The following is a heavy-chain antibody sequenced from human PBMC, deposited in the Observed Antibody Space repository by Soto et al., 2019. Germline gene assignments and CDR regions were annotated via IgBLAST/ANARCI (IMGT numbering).Heavy chain of an antibody. D-gene: IGHD2-2*01. J-gene: IGHJ6*02. V-gene: IGHV3-23*01. CDR1: GFMFSSFA. CDR3: AKDSKSVSVSAARVYGMDV. CDR2: TRSNGEHT. Sequence: GGSLRLSCAGSGFMFSSFAMTWVHQAPGKGLEWVSTTRSNGEHTYYADSVKGRFTVSRDNSKNTLFLEMSSLRAEDSAIYYCAKDSKSVSVSAARVYGMDVWGQGTTVTVSS.